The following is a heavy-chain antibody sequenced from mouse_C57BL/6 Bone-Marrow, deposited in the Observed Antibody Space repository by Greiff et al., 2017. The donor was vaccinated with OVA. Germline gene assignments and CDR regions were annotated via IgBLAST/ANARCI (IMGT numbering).Heavy chain of an antibody. CDR2: IWTGGGT. CDR1: GFSLTSYA. Sequence: VQVVESGPGLVAPSQSLSITCTVSGFSLTSYAISWVRQPPGKGLEWLGVIWTGGGTNYNSALKSRLSISKDNSKSQVFLKMNSLQTDDTARYYCARHLLSSYHWYFDVWGTGTTVTVSS. CDR3: ARHLLSSYHWYFDV. J-gene: IGHJ1*03. D-gene: IGHD1-1*01. V-gene: IGHV2-9-1*01.